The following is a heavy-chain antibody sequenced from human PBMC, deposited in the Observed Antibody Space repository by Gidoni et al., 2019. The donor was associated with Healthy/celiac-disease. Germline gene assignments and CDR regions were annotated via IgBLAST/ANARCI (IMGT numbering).Heavy chain of an antibody. J-gene: IGHJ4*02. Sequence: EVQLVESGGGLVQPGRSLKLSCAASGFTFSGSALHWVRQASGKGLEWVGRIRSKANSYATAYAASVKGRFTISRDDSKNTAYLQMNSLKTEDTAVYYCTDLAARIDYWGQGTLVTVSS. D-gene: IGHD6-6*01. CDR2: IRSKANSYAT. V-gene: IGHV3-73*01. CDR1: GFTFSGSA. CDR3: TDLAARIDY.